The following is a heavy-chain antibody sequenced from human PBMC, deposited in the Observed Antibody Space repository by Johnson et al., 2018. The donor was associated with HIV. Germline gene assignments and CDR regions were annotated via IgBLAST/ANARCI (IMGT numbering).Heavy chain of an antibody. CDR2: IRSKAYGGTA. J-gene: IGHJ3*02. CDR1: GYSFGDYA. Sequence: VQLVESGGGLVQPGRSLKLSCTASGYSFGDYALSWFRQAPGKGPEWVSFIRSKAYGGTAEYAASVRHRFTVSRDDSENIAYLQMNSLKTEDTAVYFCARGGYYDILTGYYALAAFDIWGQGTMVTVSS. CDR3: ARGGYYDILTGYYALAAFDI. V-gene: IGHV3-49*03. D-gene: IGHD3-9*01.